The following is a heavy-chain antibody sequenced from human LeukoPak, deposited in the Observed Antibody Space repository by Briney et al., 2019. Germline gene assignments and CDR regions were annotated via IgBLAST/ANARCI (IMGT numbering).Heavy chain of an antibody. V-gene: IGHV3-7*01. J-gene: IGHJ4*02. Sequence: PGGSLRLSCAASGLTVSSNYMNWVRQAPGKGLDWVANIKQDGTDKYYVDSVKGRFTISRDNAKNLLYLQMNSLRAEDTAVYYCAREKLDTRGYVDYWGQGTLVTVSS. CDR3: AREKLDTRGYVDY. CDR2: IKQDGTDK. CDR1: GLTVSSNY. D-gene: IGHD3-22*01.